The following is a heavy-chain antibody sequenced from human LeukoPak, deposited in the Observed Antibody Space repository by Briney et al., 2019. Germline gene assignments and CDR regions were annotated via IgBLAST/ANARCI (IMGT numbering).Heavy chain of an antibody. J-gene: IGHJ4*02. CDR2: IYYSRST. Sequence: PSETLSLTCTVSGGSVSSGSYYWSWFRQPPRKGLEWIGYIYYSRSTNYNPSLKRRVTISVDTSKNQFSLKLSSVTAADMAVYYCAREGLYGDYVWSLDYWGQGTLVTVSS. D-gene: IGHD4-17*01. CDR3: AREGLYGDYVWSLDY. CDR1: GGSVSSGSYY. V-gene: IGHV4-61*01.